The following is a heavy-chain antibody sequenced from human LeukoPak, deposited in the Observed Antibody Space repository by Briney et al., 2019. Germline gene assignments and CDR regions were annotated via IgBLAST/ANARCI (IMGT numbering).Heavy chain of an antibody. J-gene: IGHJ4*02. CDR3: ARGGVTMVRGVIAY. CDR2: ISPNTGGT. V-gene: IGHV1-2*02. Sequence: ALVKVSCKASGYRFTDHYIYWGRQAPGQGLEWMGWISPNTGGTHYAQNFQGRVSMTRDTSISTAYMELGSLTSDDTAVYYCARGGVTMVRGVIAYWGQGTLVTVSS. CDR1: GYRFTDHY. D-gene: IGHD3-10*01.